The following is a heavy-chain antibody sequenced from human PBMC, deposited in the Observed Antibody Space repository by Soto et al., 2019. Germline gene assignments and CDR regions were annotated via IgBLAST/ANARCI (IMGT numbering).Heavy chain of an antibody. D-gene: IGHD2-2*01. CDR2: INHSGST. V-gene: IGHV4-34*01. J-gene: IGHJ3*02. CDR3: ATESYCSSTSCYRTDAFDI. CDR1: GGSFSGYY. Sequence: QVQLQQWGAGLLKPSETLSLTCAVYGGSFSGYYWSWIRQPPGKGLEWIGEINHSGSTNYNPSLKSRVTISVDTSKNQFCLKLSSVTAADTAVYYCATESYCSSTSCYRTDAFDIWGQGTMVTVSS.